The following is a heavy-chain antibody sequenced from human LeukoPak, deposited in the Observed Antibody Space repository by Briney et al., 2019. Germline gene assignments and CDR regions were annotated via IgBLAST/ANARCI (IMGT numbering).Heavy chain of an antibody. V-gene: IGHV1-2*02. D-gene: IGHD3-10*01. CDR1: GYTFTNYG. J-gene: IGHJ4*02. CDR3: ARSFYMVRGGYYFDY. CDR2: INPNSGGT. Sequence: ASVKVSCKASGYTFTNYGISWVRQAPGQGLEWMGWINPNSGGTNYAQKFQGRVTMTRDTSISTAYMELSRLRSDDTAVYYCARSFYMVRGGYYFDYWGQGTLVTVSS.